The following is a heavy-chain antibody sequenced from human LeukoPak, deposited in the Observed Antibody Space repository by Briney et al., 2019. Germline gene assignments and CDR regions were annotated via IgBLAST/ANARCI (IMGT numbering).Heavy chain of an antibody. CDR2: MNPNSGNT. J-gene: IGHJ5*02. CDR1: GYTFTSYD. Sequence: ASVKVSCKASGYTFTSYDINWVRQATGQGLEWMGWMNPNSGNTGYAQKFQGRVTMTRNTSISTAYMELSSLRSEDTAVYYCARGSSGWYGRNWFDPWGQGTLVTVSS. D-gene: IGHD6-19*01. V-gene: IGHV1-8*01. CDR3: ARGSSGWYGRNWFDP.